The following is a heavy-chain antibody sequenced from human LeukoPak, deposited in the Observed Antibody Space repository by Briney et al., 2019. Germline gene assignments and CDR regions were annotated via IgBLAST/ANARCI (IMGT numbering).Heavy chain of an antibody. CDR3: ARVRDRSSYFYDFDY. CDR1: GGSINSYY. V-gene: IGHV4-59*01. D-gene: IGHD3-22*01. CDR2: IHYSGST. Sequence: PSETLSLTCTVSGGSINSYYWSWIRQPPGQGLEWIGCIHYSGSTNYNPSLKSRVTISVDTSKNQFSLRLSSVTAADTAVYYCARVRDRSSYFYDFDYWGQGTLVTVSS. J-gene: IGHJ4*02.